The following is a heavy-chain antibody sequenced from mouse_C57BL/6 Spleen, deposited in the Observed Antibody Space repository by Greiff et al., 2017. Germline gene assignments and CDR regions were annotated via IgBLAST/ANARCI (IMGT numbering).Heavy chain of an antibody. CDR1: GYAFSSYW. CDR3: ATGRVYYGSLDY. Sequence: QVQLQQSGAELVKPGASVKISCKASGYAFSSYWMNWVKQRPGKGLEWIGRIYPGGGDTNYNGKFKGKATLTADKPSSTAYMQLSSLTSEDSAVYFCATGRVYYGSLDYWGQGTTLTVSS. D-gene: IGHD2-1*01. V-gene: IGHV1-80*01. J-gene: IGHJ2*01. CDR2: IYPGGGDT.